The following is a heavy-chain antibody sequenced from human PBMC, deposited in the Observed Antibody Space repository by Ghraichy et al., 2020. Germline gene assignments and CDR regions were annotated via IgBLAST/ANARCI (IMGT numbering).Heavy chain of an antibody. CDR1: GGSFSGYC. D-gene: IGHD3-3*01. V-gene: IGHV4-34*01. Sequence: SETLSLTCDVYGGSFSGYCWTWIRQPPGKGLEWIGEINRDRITNYNPSLKSRVTISIETSRSQFSLKLTSVTAADTAVYYCARYSEWLQIDSWGQGTLVSVAS. CDR2: INRDRIT. CDR3: ARYSEWLQIDS. J-gene: IGHJ4*02.